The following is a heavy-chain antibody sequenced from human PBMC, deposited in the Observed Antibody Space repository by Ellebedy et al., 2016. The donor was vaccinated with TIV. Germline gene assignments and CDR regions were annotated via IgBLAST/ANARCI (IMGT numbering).Heavy chain of an antibody. CDR3: ARVTMGLTADYYYYYGLDV. D-gene: IGHD3-3*01. CDR2: ISSSSTYI. CDR1: GFTFSSYS. V-gene: IGHV3-21*01. J-gene: IGHJ6*02. Sequence: PGGSLRLSCAASGFTFSSYSMNWVRQAPGKGLEWVAIISSSSTYIYYEDSVQGRFTISRDNAENSLYLEMNSLRAGDTAVYYCARVTMGLTADYYYYYGLDVWGQGTTFTVSS.